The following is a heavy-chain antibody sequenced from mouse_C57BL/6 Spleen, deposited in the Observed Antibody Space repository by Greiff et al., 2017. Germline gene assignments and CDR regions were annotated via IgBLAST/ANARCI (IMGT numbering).Heavy chain of an antibody. CDR3: ARNGDYAMDY. V-gene: IGHV7-3*01. CDR2: IRNKAKGYTT. CDR1: GFTFTDYY. Sequence: EVMLVESGGGLVQPGGSLSLSCAASGFTFTDYYMSWVRQPPGKALEWLGFIRNKAKGYTTEYSASVKGRFTISRDNSQSILYLQMNALRAEDSATYYCARNGDYAMDYWGQGTSVTVSS. J-gene: IGHJ4*01.